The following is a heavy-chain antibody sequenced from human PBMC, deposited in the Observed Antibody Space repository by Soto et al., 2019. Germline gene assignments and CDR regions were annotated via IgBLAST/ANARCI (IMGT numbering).Heavy chain of an antibody. CDR1: VASITSFS. CDR2: VFYSGST. Sequence: PSCSLDLSCSLCVASITSFSWSWIRQSPDKGLEWIGYVFYSGSTTYNPSLKSRVTLSIDKSKNQFSLKLTSVTAADTAIYFCARDMYSRQNWFDPWGQGTLVTVSS. D-gene: IGHD6-13*01. J-gene: IGHJ5*02. CDR3: ARDMYSRQNWFDP. V-gene: IGHV4-59*13.